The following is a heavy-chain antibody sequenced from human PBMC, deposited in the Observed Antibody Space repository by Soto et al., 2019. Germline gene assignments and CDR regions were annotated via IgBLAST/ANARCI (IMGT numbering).Heavy chain of an antibody. Sequence: QVQLQESGPGLVKPSETLSLTCTVSGGSISSYYWSWIRQSPGKGLEWIGYISYSGSTKYNPSLKSRVTISVDPSKNQFSLKLSSVTAADTAVYYCARGRGDTAMAWYYWGQGTLVTVSS. V-gene: IGHV4-59*01. D-gene: IGHD5-18*01. J-gene: IGHJ4*02. CDR3: ARGRGDTAMAWYY. CDR1: GGSISSYY. CDR2: ISYSGST.